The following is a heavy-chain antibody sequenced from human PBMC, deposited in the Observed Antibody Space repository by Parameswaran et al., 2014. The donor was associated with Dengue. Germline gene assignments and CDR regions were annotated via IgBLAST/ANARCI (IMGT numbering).Heavy chain of an antibody. Sequence: RWIRQPPGKGLEWVANIKQDGSEKYYVDSVKGRFTISRDNAKNSLYLQMNSLRAEDTAVYYCARGRDQYDFWSGYPYYFDYWGQGTLVTVSS. CDR3: ARGRDQYDFWSGYPYYFDY. J-gene: IGHJ4*02. D-gene: IGHD3-3*01. CDR2: IKQDGSEK. V-gene: IGHV3-7*01.